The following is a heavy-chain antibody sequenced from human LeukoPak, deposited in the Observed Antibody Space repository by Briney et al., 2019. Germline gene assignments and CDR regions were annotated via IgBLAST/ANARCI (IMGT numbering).Heavy chain of an antibody. V-gene: IGHV3-7*03. D-gene: IGHD6-6*01. CDR3: ARSSYSSSSSV. CDR1: GFTFSGFW. Sequence: GGSLRLSCAVSGFTFSGFWMSWSRQAPGKGLEWVASINSDGSEGYYADVVKGRFTISRDNAKNSLYLQINSLRAEDTAVYYCARSSYSSSSSVWGQGNPNHRLL. CDR2: INSDGSEG. J-gene: IGHJ4*01.